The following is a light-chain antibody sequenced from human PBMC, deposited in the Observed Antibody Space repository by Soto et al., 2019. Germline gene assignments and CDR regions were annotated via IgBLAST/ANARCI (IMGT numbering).Light chain of an antibody. CDR2: GAS. J-gene: IGKJ1*01. CDR3: QQYNKWPRT. CDR1: QSVSSN. Sequence: EIVLTQSPGTLSLSPGERATLSCRASQSVSSNNLAWYQQRPGQAPRVVIYGASTRATGIPARYSGSGSGTEFNFTISSLQSEDFAVYYCQQYNKWPRTFGQGTKVDIK. V-gene: IGKV3-15*01.